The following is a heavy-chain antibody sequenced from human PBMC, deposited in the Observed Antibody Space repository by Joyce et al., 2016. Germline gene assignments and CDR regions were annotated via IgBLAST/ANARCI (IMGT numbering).Heavy chain of an antibody. Sequence: QVHLVQSGAEVKKPGTSVKVSCKASGYTFTSYGITWLRQAPGPGLEWMGWISIYNRYPNYSQKIQGRVTMTTDTFTRTAYMELRSLRSDDTAVYYCARGKRGSYLDAFDVWGQGTVVTVS. CDR3: ARGKRGSYLDAFDV. CDR1: GYTFTSYG. CDR2: ISIYNRYP. J-gene: IGHJ3*01. D-gene: IGHD1-26*01. V-gene: IGHV1-18*01.